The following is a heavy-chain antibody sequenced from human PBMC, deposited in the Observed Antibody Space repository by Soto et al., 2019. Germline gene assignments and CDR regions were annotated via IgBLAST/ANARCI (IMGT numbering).Heavy chain of an antibody. CDR1: GGSISSYY. D-gene: IGHD2-15*01. Sequence: TLSLTCTVSGGSISSYYWSWIRQPPGKGLEWIGYIYYSGSTNYNPSLKSRVTISVDTSKNQFSLKLSSVTAADTAVYYCARWGHVVVLAATPYSYGMDVCGQGTTRTGS. V-gene: IGHV4-59*08. CDR3: ARWGHVVVLAATPYSYGMDV. J-gene: IGHJ6*02. CDR2: IYYSGST.